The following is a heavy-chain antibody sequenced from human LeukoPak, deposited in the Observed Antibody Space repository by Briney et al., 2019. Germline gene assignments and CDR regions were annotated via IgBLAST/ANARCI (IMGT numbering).Heavy chain of an antibody. CDR1: GFTFSSYA. CDR2: ISGSGGST. V-gene: IGHV3-23*01. J-gene: IGHJ6*02. D-gene: IGHD3-16*02. CDR3: AKGPIVPLDYYYGMDV. Sequence: PGGSLRLSCAASGFTFSSYAMSRVRQAPGKGLEWVSAISGSGGSTYYADSVKGRFTISRDNSKNTLYLQMNSLRAEDTAVYYCAKGPIVPLDYYYGMDVWGQGTTVTVSS.